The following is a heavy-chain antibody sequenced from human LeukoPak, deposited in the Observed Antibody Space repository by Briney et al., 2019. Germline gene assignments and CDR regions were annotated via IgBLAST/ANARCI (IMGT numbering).Heavy chain of an antibody. Sequence: SETLSLTCTVSGGSISSYYWSWIRQPPGKGLEWIGYIYYSGSTNYNPSLKSRVTISVDTSKNQFSLKLSSVTAADTAMYYCVKSGGYGLIDYWGPGTLVTVSS. J-gene: IGHJ4*02. V-gene: IGHV4-59*01. CDR3: VKSGGYGLIDY. CDR2: IYYSGST. CDR1: GGSISSYY. D-gene: IGHD1-26*01.